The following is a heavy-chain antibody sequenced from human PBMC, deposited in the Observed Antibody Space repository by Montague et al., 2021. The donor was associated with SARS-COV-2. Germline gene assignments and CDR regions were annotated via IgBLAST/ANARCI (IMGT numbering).Heavy chain of an antibody. CDR2: VYPSGNT. CDR1: GASVTTGHYY. CDR3: ARVRGAALYFGGVGYYGMVV. D-gene: IGHD3-16*01. J-gene: IGHJ6*02. Sequence: TLSLTCTVSGASVTTGHYYWSWIRQPAGKGLEWIGRVYPSGNTNYNPSLRSRVSISVDMSKHQISLKLSSVTAADTAVYYCARVRGAALYFGGVGYYGMVVWGQGTTVTVSS. V-gene: IGHV4-61*02.